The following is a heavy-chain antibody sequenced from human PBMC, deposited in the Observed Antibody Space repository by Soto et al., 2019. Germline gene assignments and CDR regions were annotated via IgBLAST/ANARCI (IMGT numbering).Heavy chain of an antibody. Sequence: QVQLEESGGGVVQPGRYLRLSCEAYGFTFHTYSMHWVRQPPGKGLEWLAAIWYDGTQKYYADSVKGRFLISRDNSKKTLYLEMNSLRAEDTAVYYCARAGGTTVTGLWHFDSWGQGTLVTVSS. D-gene: IGHD4-17*01. CDR3: ARAGGTTVTGLWHFDS. J-gene: IGHJ4*02. CDR2: IWYDGTQK. CDR1: GFTFHTYS. V-gene: IGHV3-33*01.